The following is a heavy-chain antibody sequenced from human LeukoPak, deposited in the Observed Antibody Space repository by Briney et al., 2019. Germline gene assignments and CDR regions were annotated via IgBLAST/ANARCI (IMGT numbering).Heavy chain of an antibody. Sequence: GVSLRLSCAASGFTFSSYWKSWVRQAPGKGLEWVANIKQDGSEKYYVDSVKGRFTISRDNAKNSLYLQMNSLRAEDTAVYYCARGGQDYGDYVDYWGQGTLVTVSS. V-gene: IGHV3-7*01. J-gene: IGHJ4*02. CDR3: ARGGQDYGDYVDY. D-gene: IGHD4-17*01. CDR2: IKQDGSEK. CDR1: GFTFSSYW.